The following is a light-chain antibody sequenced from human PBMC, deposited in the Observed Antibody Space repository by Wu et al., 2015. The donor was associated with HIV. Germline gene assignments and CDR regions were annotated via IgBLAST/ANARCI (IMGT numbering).Light chain of an antibody. Sequence: AIQMTQSPSSLSASVGDRVTITCRASQDIRIGLSWYQQIPGKAPKLVIYAASSLQSGVPSRFSGSGSGTDFSLTISSLQPEDFGTYYCLQDYDYPRSFGQGTKIDIK. CDR1: QDIRIG. CDR2: AAS. V-gene: IGKV1-6*01. J-gene: IGKJ1*01. CDR3: LQDYDYPRS.